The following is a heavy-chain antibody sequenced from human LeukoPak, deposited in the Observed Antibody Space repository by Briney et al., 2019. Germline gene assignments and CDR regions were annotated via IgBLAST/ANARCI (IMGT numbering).Heavy chain of an antibody. CDR3: ARAGRGAGSPYNLFDP. CDR2: IKEDGDEK. V-gene: IGHV3-7*01. J-gene: IGHJ5*02. CDR1: GFTFSKYW. Sequence: PGGSLRLSCAASGFTFSKYWMNWVRQAPGKGLEWVANIKEDGDEKKYVDSVKGRFTISRDNAKESLYLQMNSLRDEDTAVYYCARAGRGAGSPYNLFDPWGQGTLVIVSS. D-gene: IGHD6-19*01.